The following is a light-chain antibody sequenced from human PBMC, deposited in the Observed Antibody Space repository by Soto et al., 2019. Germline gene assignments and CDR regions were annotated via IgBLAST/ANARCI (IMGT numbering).Light chain of an antibody. CDR1: SSDVGGYNY. V-gene: IGLV2-14*01. J-gene: IGLJ1*01. CDR3: SSYTTSITLYV. CDR2: EVS. Sequence: QSALTQPASVSGSPGQSITISCTGTSSDVGGYNYVSWYQQHPGKAPKLMIYEVSNRPSGVSNRFSGSKSGNTASLTIPGLQVEDEADYYCSSYTTSITLYVFGTGTKVTVL.